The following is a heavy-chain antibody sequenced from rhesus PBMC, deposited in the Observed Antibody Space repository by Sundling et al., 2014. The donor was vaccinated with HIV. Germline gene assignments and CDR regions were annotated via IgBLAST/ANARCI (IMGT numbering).Heavy chain of an antibody. CDR1: GASISGAYA. J-gene: IGHJ6*01. CDR3: ARYPTTLVGLDS. CDR2: LFGSIGST. D-gene: IGHD4-29*01. V-gene: IGHV4-73*01. Sequence: QVKLQQWGEGLVKPSETLSLTCGVYGASISGAYAWTWIRQSPGKGLEWIGHLFGSIGSTYYNPSLKSRVTISTDTSQNQFSLRLTSVTAADTAVYYCARYPTTLVGLDSWGQGVAVTVSS.